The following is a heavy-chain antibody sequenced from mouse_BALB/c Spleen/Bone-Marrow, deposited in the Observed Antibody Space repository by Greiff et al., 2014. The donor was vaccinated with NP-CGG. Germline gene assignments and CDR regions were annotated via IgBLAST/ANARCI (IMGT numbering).Heavy chain of an antibody. D-gene: IGHD4-1*01. CDR3: ARRGWDGYFDY. CDR1: GFTFSSYY. J-gene: IGHJ2*01. CDR2: INSNGGST. V-gene: IGHV5-6-2*01. Sequence: EVMLVESGGGLVKLGGSLKLSCAASGFTFSSYYMSWVRQTPEKRLELVAAINSNGGSTYYPDTVKGRFTISRDNAKNTLYLQMSMLKSEDTALYYCARRGWDGYFDYWGQGTILTVSS.